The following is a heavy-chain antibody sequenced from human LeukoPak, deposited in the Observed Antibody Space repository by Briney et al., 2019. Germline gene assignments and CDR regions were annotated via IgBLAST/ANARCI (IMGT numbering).Heavy chain of an antibody. CDR2: ISSSSSTI. J-gene: IGHJ4*02. D-gene: IGHD2-2*02. V-gene: IGHV3-48*01. CDR3: ARVSCSSTSCYTYFDY. CDR1: GFTFSSYS. Sequence: GGSLRLSCAASGFTFSSYSMNWVRQAPGKGLEWVSYISSSSSTIYYADSVKGRFTISRDNAKNSLYLQMNSLRAEDTAVYYCARVSCSSTSCYTYFDYWGQGTLVTVSS.